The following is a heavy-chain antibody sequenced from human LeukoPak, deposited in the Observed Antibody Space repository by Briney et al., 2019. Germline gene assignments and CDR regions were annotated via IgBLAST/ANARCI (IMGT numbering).Heavy chain of an antibody. CDR2: ISRNGDTT. CDR1: GFTFSTFP. J-gene: IGHJ3*02. Sequence: GGSLRLSCSASGFTFSTFPMHWVRQAPGKGLEYFSAISRNGDTTYYADSVKGRFTISRDNSKNTLYLQMSSLRPEDTAVYYCVKALTDDAFDNWGQGTMVTVSS. V-gene: IGHV3-64D*06. CDR3: VKALTDDAFDN.